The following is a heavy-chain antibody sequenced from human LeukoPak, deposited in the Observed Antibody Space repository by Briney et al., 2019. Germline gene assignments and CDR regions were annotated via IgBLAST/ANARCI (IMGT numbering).Heavy chain of an antibody. CDR2: ISAYNGNT. J-gene: IGHJ6*03. V-gene: IGHV1-18*01. Sequence: ASVKVSCKASGYTFTSYGISWVRQAPGQGLEWMGWISAYNGNTNYAQKLQGRVTMTTDTSTSTAYMELRSLRSDDTAVYYCARDKQLDWAHYYYYYMDVWGKGTTVTVSS. CDR3: ARDKQLDWAHYYYYYMDV. D-gene: IGHD1-1*01. CDR1: GYTFTSYG.